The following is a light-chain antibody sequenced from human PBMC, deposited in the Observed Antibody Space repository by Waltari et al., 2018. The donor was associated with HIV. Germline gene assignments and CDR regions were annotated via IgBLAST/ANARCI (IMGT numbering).Light chain of an antibody. CDR2: GNP. J-gene: IGLJ2*01. Sequence: QSVLTQPPSVSGAPGQRVTISCTGSSSNIGAGYDVHWYQQLPGTAPKLLLYGNPNRPSGVPDRFSGSKSGTSPSLAITGLQAEDEADYYCQSYDSSLTGSVFGGGTKLTVL. V-gene: IGLV1-40*01. CDR3: QSYDSSLTGSV. CDR1: SSNIGAGYD.